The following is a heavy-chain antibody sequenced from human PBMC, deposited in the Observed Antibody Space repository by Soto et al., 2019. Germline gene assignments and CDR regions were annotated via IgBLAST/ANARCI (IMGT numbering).Heavy chain of an antibody. Sequence: GGSLRLSCAASGFTFSSYWMHWVRQAPGKGLVWVSRINSDGSSTSYADSVKGRFTISRDNAKNTLYLQMNSLRAEDTAVYYCAKAIVVVISPGFYFDYWGQGTLVTVSS. CDR1: GFTFSSYW. CDR3: AKAIVVVISPGFYFDY. V-gene: IGHV3-74*01. CDR2: INSDGSST. J-gene: IGHJ4*02. D-gene: IGHD3-22*01.